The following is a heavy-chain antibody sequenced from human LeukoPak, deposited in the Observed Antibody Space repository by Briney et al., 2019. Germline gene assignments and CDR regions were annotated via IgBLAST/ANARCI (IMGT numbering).Heavy chain of an antibody. CDR1: GGSISSYY. CDR2: IYYSGST. J-gene: IGHJ4*02. Sequence: PSETLSLTCTVSGGSISSYYWSWIRQPPGKGLEWIGYIYYSGSTNYNPSLKSRVTISVDTSKNQFSLKLSSVTAADTAVYYCASTDLIAARYFDYWGQGTLVTVSS. V-gene: IGHV4-59*01. D-gene: IGHD6-6*01. CDR3: ASTDLIAARYFDY.